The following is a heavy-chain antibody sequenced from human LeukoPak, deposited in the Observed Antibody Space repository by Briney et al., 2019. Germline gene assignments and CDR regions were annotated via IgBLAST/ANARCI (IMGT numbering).Heavy chain of an antibody. CDR2: MYYSGST. D-gene: IGHD6-19*01. V-gene: IGHV4-61*01. J-gene: IGHJ2*01. Sequence: SETLSLTCNVSGGSVSRSNYYWTWLRQPPGKGLEWIGYMYYSGSTYYNPSLKSRVTISIDTSKNQFSLRLNSVTAADTAVYYCASEYRSDSYFDLWGRDTLVTVSS. CDR1: GGSVSRSNYY. CDR3: ASEYRSDSYFDL.